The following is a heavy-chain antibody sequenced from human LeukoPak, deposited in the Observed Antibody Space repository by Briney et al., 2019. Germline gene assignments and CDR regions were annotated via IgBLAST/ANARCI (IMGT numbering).Heavy chain of an antibody. D-gene: IGHD6-19*01. CDR3: ARWIAVAGKPSGFDY. CDR1: GGSFSGYY. Sequence: SETLSLTCAVYGGSFSGYYWSWIRQPPGKGLEWIGEINHSGSTNYNPSLKSRVTISVDTSKNQFSLKLSSVTAADTAVYYCARWIAVAGKPSGFDYWGQGTLVTVSS. CDR2: INHSGST. V-gene: IGHV4-34*01. J-gene: IGHJ4*02.